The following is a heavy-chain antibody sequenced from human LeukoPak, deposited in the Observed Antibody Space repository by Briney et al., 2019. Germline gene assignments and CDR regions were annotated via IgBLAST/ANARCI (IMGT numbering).Heavy chain of an antibody. V-gene: IGHV1-69*04. Sequence: GASVKVSCKASGGTFSSYAISWVRQAPGQGLEWMGRIIPILGIANYAQKFQGRVTITADKPTSTAYMELSSLRSEDTAVYYCARYCSGGSCYSGNYYYGMDVWGQGTTVTVSS. CDR1: GGTFSSYA. J-gene: IGHJ6*02. D-gene: IGHD2-15*01. CDR2: IIPILGIA. CDR3: ARYCSGGSCYSGNYYYGMDV.